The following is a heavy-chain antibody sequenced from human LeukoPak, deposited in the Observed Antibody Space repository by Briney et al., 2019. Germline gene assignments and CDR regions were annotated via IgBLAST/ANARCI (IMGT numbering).Heavy chain of an antibody. V-gene: IGHV3-74*01. CDR1: GFTFTDYW. J-gene: IGHJ4*02. CDR2: INTDTRGT. CDR3: AKDRGLVGATPSNFDY. Sequence: SGGSLRLSCAASGFTFTDYWMHWVRQVPGKGLVWVSIINTDTRGTYYADSVKGRFTISRDNAKSILYLQMDSLRAEDTAIYYCAKDRGLVGATPSNFDYWGQGTLVTVSS. D-gene: IGHD1-26*01.